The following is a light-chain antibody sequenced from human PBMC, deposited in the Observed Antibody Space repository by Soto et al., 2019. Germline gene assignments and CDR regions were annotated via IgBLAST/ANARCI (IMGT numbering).Light chain of an antibody. CDR1: QRVASD. CDR2: DAS. V-gene: IGKV3-20*01. J-gene: IGKJ5*01. CDR3: QQYHWAPDT. Sequence: VLTQSPGTLSLSPGEGATLSCRASQRVASDLAWYLQKPGQPPRLLIYDASIRATGIPDRISGSGSERDFTLTVSRLEPEDFAMYYCQQYHWAPDTFGQGTRLEIK.